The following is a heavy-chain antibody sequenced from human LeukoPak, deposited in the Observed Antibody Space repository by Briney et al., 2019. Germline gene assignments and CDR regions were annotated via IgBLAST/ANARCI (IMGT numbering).Heavy chain of an antibody. J-gene: IGHJ4*02. CDR3: TKAGTMVRYFDY. CDR1: GFTFDDYA. Sequence: GRSLRLSCAASGFTFDDYAMHWVRQAPGKGLEGVSGISWNSGSIGYTDSVKGRFTISRDNAKNSLYLQMNSQRAEATALYYCTKAGTMVRYFDYWGQGTLVTVSS. CDR2: ISWNSGSI. D-gene: IGHD3-10*01. V-gene: IGHV3-9*01.